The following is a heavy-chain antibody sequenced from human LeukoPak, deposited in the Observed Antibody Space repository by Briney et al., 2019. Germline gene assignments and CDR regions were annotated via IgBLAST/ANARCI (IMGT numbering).Heavy chain of an antibody. V-gene: IGHV3-48*03. CDR3: ARAPVHYYDSSDYYYVGESYFDC. J-gene: IGHJ4*02. D-gene: IGHD3-22*01. CDR2: ISSSGSTI. Sequence: GGSLRLSCAASGFTFSSYEMNWVRQAPGKGLEWVSYISSSGSTIYYADSVKGRFTISRDNAKNSLYLQMKSLRPEDTAVYYCARAPVHYYDSSDYYYVGESYFDCWGQGTLVTVSS. CDR1: GFTFSSYE.